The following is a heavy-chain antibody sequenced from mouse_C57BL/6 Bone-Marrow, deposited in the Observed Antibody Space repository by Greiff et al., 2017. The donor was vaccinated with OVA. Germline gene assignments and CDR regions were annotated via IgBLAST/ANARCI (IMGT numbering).Heavy chain of an antibody. Sequence: QVQLQQPGAELVRPGSSVKLSCKASGYTFTSYWMDWVKQRPGQGLEWIGNIYPSDSETHYNQKFKDKATLTVDKSSSTAYMQLSSLTSEDSAVYYGAREGYGYDNWYFDVWGTGTTVTVSS. CDR2: IYPSDSET. J-gene: IGHJ1*03. CDR1: GYTFTSYW. D-gene: IGHD2-2*01. CDR3: AREGYGYDNWYFDV. V-gene: IGHV1-61*01.